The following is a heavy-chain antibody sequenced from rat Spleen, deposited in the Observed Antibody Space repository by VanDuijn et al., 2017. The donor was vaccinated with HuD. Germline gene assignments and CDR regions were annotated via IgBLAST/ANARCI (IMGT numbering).Heavy chain of an antibody. CDR1: GFTFNNYW. D-gene: IGHD1-10*01. CDR3: TRAITTTPYYIMDA. V-gene: IGHV5-31*01. CDR2: ITNTGDNT. Sequence: EVQLVESGGGLLQPGGSLKLFCVASGFTFNNYWMTWIRQAPGKGLEWVASITNTGDNTYYPDSVKGRFTISRDNAKTTLYLQMNSLRSEDTATYYCTRAITTTPYYIMDAWGQGASVTVSS. J-gene: IGHJ4*01.